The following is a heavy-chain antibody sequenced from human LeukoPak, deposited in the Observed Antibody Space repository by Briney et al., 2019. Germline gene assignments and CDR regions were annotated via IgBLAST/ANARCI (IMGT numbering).Heavy chain of an antibody. CDR3: AREDSGSYLPY. V-gene: IGHV3-48*02. J-gene: IGHJ4*02. CDR2: IRGGSSAV. CDR1: GFTLSAYS. Sequence: PGGSLRLSCSASGFTLSAYSMNWVRHAPGKGLEWISYIRGGSSAVIYADSVKGRFTISRDNARNLLYLQMNSLRDEDTAVYYCAREDSGSYLPYWGQGTLVTVSS. D-gene: IGHD1-26*01.